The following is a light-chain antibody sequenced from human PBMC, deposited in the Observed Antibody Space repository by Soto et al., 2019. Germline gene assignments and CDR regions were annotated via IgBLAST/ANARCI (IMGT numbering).Light chain of an antibody. V-gene: IGLV2-8*01. CDR3: YYYAGSTRV. J-gene: IGLJ1*01. CDR2: EVF. CDR1: DSGF. Sequence: QSALTQPPSASGSPGQSVTISCTGTDSGFVSWYQQHPGKAPKLMIYEVFKRPSGVPDRFSGSRSGNTASLTVSGLLAEDDADYYCYYYAGSTRVFGNGKKFSV.